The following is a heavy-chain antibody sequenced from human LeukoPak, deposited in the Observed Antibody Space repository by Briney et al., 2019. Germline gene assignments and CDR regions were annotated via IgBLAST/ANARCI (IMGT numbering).Heavy chain of an antibody. CDR2: IIPIFGTA. CDR1: GGTFSSYA. Sequence: GSSVKVSCKASGGTFSSYAISWVRQAPGQGLEWMGGIIPIFGTANYAQKFQGRVTITTDESTSTAYMELSSLRSEDTAVYYCARMVGYCSSTSCWGWFDPWGQGTLVTVSS. CDR3: ARMVGYCSSTSCWGWFDP. V-gene: IGHV1-69*05. J-gene: IGHJ5*02. D-gene: IGHD2-2*01.